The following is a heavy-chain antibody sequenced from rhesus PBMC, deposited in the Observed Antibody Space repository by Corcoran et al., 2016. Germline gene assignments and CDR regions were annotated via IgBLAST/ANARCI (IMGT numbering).Heavy chain of an antibody. V-gene: IGHV4-65*01. J-gene: IGHJ4*01. CDR2: ISGSSGST. CDR1: GGSISSSNW. D-gene: IGHD3-9*01. Sequence: QVQLQESGPGLVKPSETLSLTCAVSGGSISSSNWWSWIRQPPGKGLEWIGCISGSSGSTYYNPSLKIRVTISTDTSKDQFSLKLSSVTAADTAVYYCARASYEDDYGYYYTDFDYWGQGVLVTVSS. CDR3: ARASYEDDYGYYYTDFDY.